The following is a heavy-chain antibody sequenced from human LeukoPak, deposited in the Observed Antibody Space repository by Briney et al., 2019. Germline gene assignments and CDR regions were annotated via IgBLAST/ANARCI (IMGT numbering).Heavy chain of an antibody. CDR3: ARHLGGYYGSGRGYYYMDV. Sequence: SETLSLTCAVYGGSFSGYYWSWIRQPPGKGLEWIGEINHSGSTNYNPSLKSRVTISVDTSKNQFSLKLSSVTAADTAVYYCARHLGGYYGSGRGYYYMDVWGKGTTVTISS. V-gene: IGHV4-34*01. D-gene: IGHD3-10*01. CDR1: GGSFSGYY. CDR2: INHSGST. J-gene: IGHJ6*03.